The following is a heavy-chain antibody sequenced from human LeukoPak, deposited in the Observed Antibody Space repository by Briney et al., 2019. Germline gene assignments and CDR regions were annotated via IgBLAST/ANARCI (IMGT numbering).Heavy chain of an antibody. CDR3: ARDLTVAGPMDV. CDR2: LSPGSSYI. Sequence: GGSLRLSCAASGFTFSTYSMNWVRQAPGKGLEWVSSLSPGSSYIYYADSVKGRFTISRDNARNSLDLQMRSLRAEDTAVYYCARDLTVAGPMDVWGQGTTVTVSS. D-gene: IGHD6-19*01. V-gene: IGHV3-21*01. CDR1: GFTFSTYS. J-gene: IGHJ6*02.